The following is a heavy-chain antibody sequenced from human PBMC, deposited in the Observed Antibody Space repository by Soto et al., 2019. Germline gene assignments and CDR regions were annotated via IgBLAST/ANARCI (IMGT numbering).Heavy chain of an antibody. V-gene: IGHV4-4*02. CDR3: CTYGSGIIYYGMDV. CDR1: GGSISSSNW. CDR2: IYHSGST. D-gene: IGHD3-10*01. Sequence: PSETLSLTCAVSGGSISSSNWWSWVRQPPGKGLEWIGEIYHSGSTNYNPSLKSRVTISVDKSKNQFSLKLSSVTAADTAVYYCCTYGSGIIYYGMDVWGQGTTVTVSS. J-gene: IGHJ6*02.